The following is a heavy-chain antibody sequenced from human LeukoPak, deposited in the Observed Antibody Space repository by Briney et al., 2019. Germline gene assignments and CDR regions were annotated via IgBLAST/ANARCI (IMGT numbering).Heavy chain of an antibody. CDR3: ARGTGSGSYYGRGNWFDP. J-gene: IGHJ5*02. CDR2: INTSGST. V-gene: IGHV4-4*07. Sequence: SETLTLTCTVSGGSMRNYYWSWIRQPAGRGLEWIGRINTSGSTNYNPSLKSRVTISVDTSKNQFSLKLSSVTAAGTAVYYCARGTGSGSYYGRGNWFDPWGQGTLVTVSS. CDR1: GGSMRNYY. D-gene: IGHD1-26*01.